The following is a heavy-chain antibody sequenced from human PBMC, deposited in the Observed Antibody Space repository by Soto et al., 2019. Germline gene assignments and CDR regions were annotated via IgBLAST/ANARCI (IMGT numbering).Heavy chain of an antibody. CDR2: ISGNGSDT. CDR1: GFTFGTYA. D-gene: IGHD1-26*01. CDR3: ARRVGTTGVFDF. J-gene: IGHJ4*02. Sequence: EVQLLESGGDLVQPGGSLRLSCAASGFTFGTYAMSWVRRAPGKGLDWVSAISGNGSDTYLGDSVKGRFSISRDNSKNMLYLHMSSLRGEDTAIYYCARRVGTTGVFDFWGQGTRVIVSS. V-gene: IGHV3-23*02.